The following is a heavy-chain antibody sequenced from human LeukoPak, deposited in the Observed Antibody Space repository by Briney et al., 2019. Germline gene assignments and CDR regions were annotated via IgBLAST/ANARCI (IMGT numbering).Heavy chain of an antibody. CDR2: MNANNGNT. D-gene: IGHD3-16*01. CDR3: ARDWGKKVTSADY. J-gene: IGHJ4*02. Sequence: GASVKVSCKASGYSFTTYGISWVRQAPGQGLEWMGWMNANNGNTNYAQSLQGRVTMTRDTSTSTAYMELRSLRSDDTAVFYCARDWGKKVTSADYWGQGTLVTVSS. V-gene: IGHV1-18*01. CDR1: GYSFTTYG.